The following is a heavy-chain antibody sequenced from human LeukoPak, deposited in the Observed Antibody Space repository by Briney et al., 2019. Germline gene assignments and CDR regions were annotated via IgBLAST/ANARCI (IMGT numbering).Heavy chain of an antibody. CDR1: GFTFSSYW. Sequence: GGSLRLSCAASGFTFSSYWMSWVRQAPGKGLEWVANIKQDGSEKYYVDSVKGRFTISRDSAKNSLYLQMNSLGAEDTAVYYCARDSIFRYYDYVWGSYRSDAFDIWGQGTMVTVSS. V-gene: IGHV3-7*04. D-gene: IGHD3-16*02. CDR3: ARDSIFRYYDYVWGSYRSDAFDI. J-gene: IGHJ3*02. CDR2: IKQDGSEK.